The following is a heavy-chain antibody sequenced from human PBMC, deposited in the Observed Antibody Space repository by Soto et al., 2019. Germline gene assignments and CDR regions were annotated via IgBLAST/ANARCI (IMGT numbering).Heavy chain of an antibody. CDR1: GFTFGSSA. J-gene: IGHJ4*02. CDR2: IAYDGSNK. D-gene: IGHD3-10*01. Sequence: QVQLVESGGGVVQPGRSLRLSCAASGFTFGSSAMHWVRQAPGKGLEWVAGIAYDGSNKYHADSVKGRFTISRDNSKNTLYVQMNSLRGEDTAVYYCARDSPQGIDYWGQGALVTVSS. V-gene: IGHV3-30-3*01. CDR3: ARDSPQGIDY.